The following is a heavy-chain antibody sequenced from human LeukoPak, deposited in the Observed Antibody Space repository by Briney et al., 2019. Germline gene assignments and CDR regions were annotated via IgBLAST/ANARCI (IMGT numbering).Heavy chain of an antibody. CDR1: GFTFSSYS. Sequence: PGGSLILSCAASGFTFSSYSMNWVRQAPGKGLEWVSSISSSSSYIYYADSVKGRFTIPRDNAKNSLYLQMNSLRAEDTAVYYCARGGYCSSTSCHFDYWGQGTLVTVSS. J-gene: IGHJ4*02. V-gene: IGHV3-21*01. CDR2: ISSSSSYI. CDR3: ARGGYCSSTSCHFDY. D-gene: IGHD2-2*01.